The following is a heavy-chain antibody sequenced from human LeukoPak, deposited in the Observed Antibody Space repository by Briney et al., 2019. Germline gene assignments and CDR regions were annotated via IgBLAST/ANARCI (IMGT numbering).Heavy chain of an antibody. CDR1: GFTFNNFA. V-gene: IGHV3-48*04. CDR2: ISSSSSTI. CDR3: ARDLGSMTGRPYYYGMDV. Sequence: GGSLRLSCAASGFTFNNFAMAWVRQAPGKGLEWVSYISSSSSTIYYADSVKGRFTISRDNAKNSLYLQMNSLRAEDTAVYYCARDLGSMTGRPYYYGMDVWGQGTTVTVSS. J-gene: IGHJ6*02. D-gene: IGHD3-9*01.